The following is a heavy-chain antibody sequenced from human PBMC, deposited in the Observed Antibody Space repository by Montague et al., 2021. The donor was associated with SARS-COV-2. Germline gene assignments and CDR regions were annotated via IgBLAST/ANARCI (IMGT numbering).Heavy chain of an antibody. V-gene: IGHV3-23*01. CDR2: ISGSGRST. CDR3: AKDRLALLWFRERYDAFDI. CDR1: GFTFSKYA. D-gene: IGHD3-10*01. J-gene: IGHJ3*02. Sequence: SLRLFCAASGFTFSKYAMSWVRQAPGKGLEWVSAISGSGRSTYYADSVKGRFTISRDNSKNTLYLQVNSLRAEDTAVYYCAKDRLALLWFRERYDAFDIWGQGTMVTVSS.